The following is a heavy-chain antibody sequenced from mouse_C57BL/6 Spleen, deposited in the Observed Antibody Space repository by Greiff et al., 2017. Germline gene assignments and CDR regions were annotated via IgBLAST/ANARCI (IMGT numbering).Heavy chain of an antibody. V-gene: IGHV10-1*01. CDR2: RRSKSNNYAT. Sequence: EVKLVESGGGLVQPKGSLKLSCAASGFSFNTYAMNWVRQAPGKGLEWVARRRSKSNNYATYYADSVKDRFTISRDDSESMLYLQMNNLKTEDTAMYYCVRAQGYVDVWGTSTTVTVSS. CDR3: VRAQGYVDV. J-gene: IGHJ1*03. CDR1: GFSFNTYA.